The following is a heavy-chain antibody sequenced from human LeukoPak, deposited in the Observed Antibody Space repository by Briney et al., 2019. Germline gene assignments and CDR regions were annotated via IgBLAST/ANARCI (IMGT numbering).Heavy chain of an antibody. D-gene: IGHD2-2*01. J-gene: IGHJ4*02. CDR1: GCSISSFY. Sequence: SETLSLTCTVSGCSISSFYWSWIRQPPGKGLEWIGYTYYSGTTNYNPSLKSRVTISVDRSKNQFSLRLSSVTAADTAVYYCARGSSTSTIDYWGQGTLVTVST. CDR3: ARGSSTSTIDY. V-gene: IGHV4-59*13. CDR2: TYYSGTT.